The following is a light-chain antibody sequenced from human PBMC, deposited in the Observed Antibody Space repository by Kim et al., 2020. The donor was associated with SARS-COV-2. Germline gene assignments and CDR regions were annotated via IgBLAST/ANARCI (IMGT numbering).Light chain of an antibody. CDR3: EQYGISPRT. CDR2: GAS. J-gene: IGKJ1*01. CDR1: QSVNNNY. Sequence: EVALTQSPGTLSLSPGERATLSCRASQSVNNNYLAWYQQKPGQAPRLLIFGASSRATVIPDRFSGGGSGTDFTLTISRLEPEDFAVYYCEQYGISPRTFGQGTKVEIK. V-gene: IGKV3-20*01.